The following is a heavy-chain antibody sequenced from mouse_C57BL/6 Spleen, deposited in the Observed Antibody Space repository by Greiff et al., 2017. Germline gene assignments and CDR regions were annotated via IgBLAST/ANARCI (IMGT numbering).Heavy chain of an antibody. J-gene: IGHJ4*01. CDR1: GYTFTSYW. CDR2: IYPGSGST. CDR3: ARHDYDEGYAMDY. D-gene: IGHD2-4*01. V-gene: IGHV1-55*01. Sequence: VKLQQSGAELVKPGASVKMSCKASGYTFTSYWITWVKQRPGQGLEWIGDIYPGSGSTNYNEKFKSKATLTVDTSSSTAYMQLSSLTSEDSAVYYCARHDYDEGYAMDYWGQGTSVTVSS.